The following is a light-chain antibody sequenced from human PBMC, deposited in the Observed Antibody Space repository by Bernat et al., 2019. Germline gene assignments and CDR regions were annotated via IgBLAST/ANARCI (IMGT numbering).Light chain of an antibody. CDR1: RSDIGSNN. CDR3: AAWDDSLNWI. CDR2: NNG. J-gene: IGLJ2*01. Sequence: QSVLTQPHSASATSGQRVIISCSGSRSDIGSNNVNWYQNLPGKAPKLLIYNNGQRPSGVPDRFSASKSDTTASLAISGLQSDDEAEYYCAAWDDSLNWIFGGGTKVTVL. V-gene: IGLV1-44*01.